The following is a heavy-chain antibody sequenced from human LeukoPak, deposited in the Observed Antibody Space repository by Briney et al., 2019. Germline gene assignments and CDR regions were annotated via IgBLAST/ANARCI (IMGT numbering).Heavy chain of an antibody. CDR2: IKQDGSEK. CDR3: ARGYSYGHWYFDL. Sequence: PGGSLRLSYADSGFTFSNYWMSWVRQAPGKGLEWVANIKQDGSEKYYVDSVKGRFTISRDNAKNSLYLQMNSLRAEDTAVYYCARGYSYGHWYFDLWGRGTLVTVSS. V-gene: IGHV3-7*01. J-gene: IGHJ2*01. D-gene: IGHD5-18*01. CDR1: GFTFSNYW.